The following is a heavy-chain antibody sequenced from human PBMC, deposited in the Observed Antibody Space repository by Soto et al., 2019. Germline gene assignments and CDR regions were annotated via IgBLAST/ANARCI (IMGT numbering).Heavy chain of an antibody. CDR1: GFTFSNYV. D-gene: IGHD3-10*01. Sequence: EVHLLDSGGGLVQPGGSLRLSCAASGFTFSNYVMSWVRQAPGKGLEWVSSISGSGDNTYYADSVKGRFTISRDNSKNTLFLEMNSMRAGDTAVYYCAILPLFLALGFDYWGQGTLVTVSS. V-gene: IGHV3-23*01. CDR2: ISGSGDNT. J-gene: IGHJ4*02. CDR3: AILPLFLALGFDY.